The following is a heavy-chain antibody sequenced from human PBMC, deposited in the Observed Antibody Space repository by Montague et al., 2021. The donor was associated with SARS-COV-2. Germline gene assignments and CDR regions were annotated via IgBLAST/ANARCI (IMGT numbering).Heavy chain of an antibody. CDR2: TYHDGSS. Sequence: SETLSLTCSVSGGSISSSSYLWGWIRQSPGKGLEWIGSTYHDGSSYNNPSLKSRVTMSVDTSKNQFSLKLSSVTAADTAVYYCARLRMTGVGGRGILEYWGQGTLVTVSS. J-gene: IGHJ4*02. D-gene: IGHD1-20*01. CDR1: GGSISSSSYL. V-gene: IGHV4-39*01. CDR3: ARLRMTGVGGRGILEY.